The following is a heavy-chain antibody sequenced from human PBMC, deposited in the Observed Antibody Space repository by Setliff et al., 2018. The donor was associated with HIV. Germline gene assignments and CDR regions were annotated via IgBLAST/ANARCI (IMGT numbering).Heavy chain of an antibody. CDR1: GGTFSSYA. J-gene: IGHJ6*03. CDR3: VRGGQYYRSTYYYYYMDV. V-gene: IGHV1-69*13. CDR2: IFPISGTA. D-gene: IGHD3-16*02. Sequence: RASVKVSCKASGGTFSSYAINWVRQAPGQGLDWMGGIFPISGTANYAQKFQGRVTIAADEFTSTAYMELSSLRSEDTAVYYRVRGGQYYRSTYYYYYMDVWGKGTTVTVSS.